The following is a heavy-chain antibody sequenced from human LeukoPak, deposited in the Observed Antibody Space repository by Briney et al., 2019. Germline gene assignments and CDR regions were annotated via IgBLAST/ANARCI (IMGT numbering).Heavy chain of an antibody. CDR2: IWYDGSNK. D-gene: IGHD2-2*01. J-gene: IGHJ6*02. Sequence: GGSLRLSCAASGFTFSSYGMHWVRQAPGKGLEWVAVIWYDGSNKYYADSVKGRFTISRDNSKNTLYLQMNSLRAEDTAVYYCAKDIQPTFYYYGMDVWGQGTTVTASS. V-gene: IGHV3-33*06. CDR3: AKDIQPTFYYYGMDV. CDR1: GFTFSSYG.